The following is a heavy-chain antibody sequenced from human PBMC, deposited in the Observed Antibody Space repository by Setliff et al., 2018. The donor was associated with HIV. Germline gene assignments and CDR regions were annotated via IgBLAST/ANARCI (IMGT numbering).Heavy chain of an antibody. CDR2: ISSAATII. D-gene: IGHD3-10*01. CDR3: ARGRGYYGSGDNWFDP. CDR1: GFTFRDYY. J-gene: IGHJ5*02. V-gene: IGHV3-11*04. Sequence: GGSLRLSCAASGFTFRDYYMIWIRQAPGKGLEWVSYISSAATIISYADSVKGRFTISRDNAKNSLYLQMNSLRAEDTAVYYCARGRGYYGSGDNWFDPWGQGTLVTVSS.